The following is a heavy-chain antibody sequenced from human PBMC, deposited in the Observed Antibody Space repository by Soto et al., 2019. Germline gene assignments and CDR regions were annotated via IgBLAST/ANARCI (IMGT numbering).Heavy chain of an antibody. J-gene: IGHJ4*02. CDR2: ISYDGRNN. CDR1: GFTFRSHA. CDR3: ARDRAGDILVISIAATPYFGS. V-gene: IGHV3-30*01. Sequence: QEQLVESGGGVVQPGRSLRLSCTASGFTFRSHAMHWVRQAPGKGLEWVAVISYDGRNNYYADSVKGRFTISRDNSKNTLYLQVNSLTTEDTAVYYCARDRAGDILVISIAATPYFGSWGQGTLVTVSS. D-gene: IGHD2-2*01.